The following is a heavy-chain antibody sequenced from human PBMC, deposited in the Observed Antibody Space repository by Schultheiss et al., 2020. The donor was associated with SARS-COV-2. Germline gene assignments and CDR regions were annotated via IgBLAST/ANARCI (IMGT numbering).Heavy chain of an antibody. Sequence: SETLSLTCSVSGGSISSYYWSWIRQPAGKGLEWIGYIYYSGSTNYNPSLKSRVNISVDKSKNQFSLKLSSVTAADTAVYYCAIFNPGLYYFDYWGQGTLVTV. CDR3: AIFNPGLYYFDY. J-gene: IGHJ4*02. V-gene: IGHV4-59*01. D-gene: IGHD3-22*01. CDR1: GGSISSYY. CDR2: IYYSGST.